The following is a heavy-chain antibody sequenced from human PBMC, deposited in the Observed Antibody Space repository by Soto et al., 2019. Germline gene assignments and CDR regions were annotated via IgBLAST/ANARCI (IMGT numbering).Heavy chain of an antibody. CDR3: ARALRGPYYFDY. V-gene: IGHV3-7*01. CDR1: GFTFSSYW. CDR2: IKQDGREK. J-gene: IGHJ4*02. Sequence: GGSLRLSCAASGFTFSSYWMSWVRQAPGKGLEWVANIKQDGREKYYVDSGKGRFTISRDNAKNSLYLQMNSLRAEDTAVYYCARALRGPYYFDYWGQGTLVTVSS. D-gene: IGHD3-10*01.